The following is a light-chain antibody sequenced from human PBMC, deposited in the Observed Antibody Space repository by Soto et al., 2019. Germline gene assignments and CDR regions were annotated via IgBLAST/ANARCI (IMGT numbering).Light chain of an antibody. Sequence: QSALTQPHSVSGSPGQSVTISCTGTSNDIGGYNSVSWYQRHPGKAPKLIIYDVTKRPSGVPDRFSGSKSGHTASLTISGLQTEDEAVYYCGSYTSSSNYVFGTGTKLTVL. V-gene: IGLV2-11*01. CDR2: DVT. CDR1: SNDIGGYNS. CDR3: GSYTSSSNYV. J-gene: IGLJ1*01.